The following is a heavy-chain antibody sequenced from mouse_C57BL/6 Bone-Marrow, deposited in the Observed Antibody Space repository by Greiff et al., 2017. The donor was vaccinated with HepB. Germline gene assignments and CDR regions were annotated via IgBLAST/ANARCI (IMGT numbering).Heavy chain of an antibody. J-gene: IGHJ3*01. D-gene: IGHD1-1*01. V-gene: IGHV5-6*02. CDR3: ASLRAAY. CDR2: ISSGGSYT. CDR1: GFTFSSYG. Sequence: DVMLVESGGDLVKPGGSLKLSCAASGFTFSSYGMSWVRQTPDKRLEWVATISSGGSYTYYPDSVKGRFTISRDNAKNTLYLQMSSLKSEDTAMYYCASLRAAYWGQGTLVTVSA.